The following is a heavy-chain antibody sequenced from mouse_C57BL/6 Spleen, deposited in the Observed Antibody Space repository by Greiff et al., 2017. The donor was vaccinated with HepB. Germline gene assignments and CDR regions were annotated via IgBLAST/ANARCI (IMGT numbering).Heavy chain of an antibody. D-gene: IGHD2-10*02. Sequence: EVKLVESGGGLVQPGGSLKLSCAASGFTFSDYGMAWVRQAPRKGPEWVAFISNLAYSIYYADTVTGRFTISSENAKNTLYLDMSSLGSEDTAMYYCARRGYGNYSYFDYWGQGTTLTVSS. CDR2: ISNLAYSI. CDR3: ARRGYGNYSYFDY. CDR1: GFTFSDYG. V-gene: IGHV5-15*01. J-gene: IGHJ2*01.